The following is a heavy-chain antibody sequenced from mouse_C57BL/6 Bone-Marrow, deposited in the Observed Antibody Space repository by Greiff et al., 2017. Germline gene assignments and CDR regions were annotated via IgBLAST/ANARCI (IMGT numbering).Heavy chain of an antibody. CDR2: INPSSGYT. J-gene: IGHJ3*01. V-gene: IGHV1-4*01. CDR1: GYTFTSYT. Sequence: QVQLKESGAELARPGASVKMSCKASGYTFTSYTMHWVKQRPGQGLEWIGYINPSSGYTKYNQKFKDKATLTADKSSSTAYMQLSSLTSEDSAVYYCASYDGYYLFAYWGQGTLVTVSA. D-gene: IGHD2-3*01. CDR3: ASYDGYYLFAY.